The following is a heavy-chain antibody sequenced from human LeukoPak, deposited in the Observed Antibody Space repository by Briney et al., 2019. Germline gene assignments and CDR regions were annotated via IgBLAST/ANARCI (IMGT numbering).Heavy chain of an antibody. Sequence: GGSLRLSCAASGNYWMHWVRQAPGKGLVWVSHINGDGSWTTYADSVKGRFTISKDNAKNTVYLQMNNLRAEDTAVYYCVSFYETYWGRGTLVAVSS. V-gene: IGHV3-74*01. CDR2: INGDGSWT. CDR1: GNYW. D-gene: IGHD2-2*01. J-gene: IGHJ4*02. CDR3: VSFYETY.